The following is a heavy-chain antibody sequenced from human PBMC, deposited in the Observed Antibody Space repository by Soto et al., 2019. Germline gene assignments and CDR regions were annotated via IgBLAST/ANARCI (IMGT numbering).Heavy chain of an antibody. CDR3: ARGAGIEAANKVAFAI. CDR2: IYSGGST. D-gene: IGHD6-13*01. J-gene: IGHJ3*02. CDR1: GFTVSSNY. Sequence: EVQLVESGGGLVQPGGSLRLSCAASGFTVSSNYMSWVRQAPGKGLEWVSVIYSGGSTYYADSVKGRFTISRHNSKNRLYLQMNSLRAEDTAVYYCARGAGIEAANKVAFAIWGQGTMVTVSS. V-gene: IGHV3-53*04.